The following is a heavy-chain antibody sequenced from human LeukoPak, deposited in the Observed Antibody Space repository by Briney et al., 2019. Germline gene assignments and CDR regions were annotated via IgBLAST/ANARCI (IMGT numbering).Heavy chain of an antibody. Sequence: SETLSLTCAVYGGSFSGYYWSWIRQPPGKGLEWIGEINHSGSTNYNPSLKSRVTISVDTSKNQFSLKLSSVTAADTAVYYCARGLGGGWLARRHWFDPWGQGTLVTVSS. CDR2: INHSGST. D-gene: IGHD6-19*01. CDR3: ARGLGGGWLARRHWFDP. CDR1: GGSFSGYY. J-gene: IGHJ5*02. V-gene: IGHV4-34*01.